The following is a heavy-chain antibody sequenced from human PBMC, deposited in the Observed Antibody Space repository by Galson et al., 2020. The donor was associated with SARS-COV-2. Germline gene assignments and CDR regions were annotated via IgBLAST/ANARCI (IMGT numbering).Heavy chain of an antibody. V-gene: IGHV3-64*01. CDR2: ISSNGGST. J-gene: IGHJ6*02. CDR1: GFTFSSYA. CDR3: ARDRHDYGYGMDV. Sequence: GESLKISCAASGFTFSSYAMHWVRQAPGKGLEYVSAISSNGGSTYYANSVKGRFTISRDNSKNTLYLQMGSLRAEDMAVYYCARDRHDYGYGMDVWGQGITVTVSS. D-gene: IGHD4-17*01.